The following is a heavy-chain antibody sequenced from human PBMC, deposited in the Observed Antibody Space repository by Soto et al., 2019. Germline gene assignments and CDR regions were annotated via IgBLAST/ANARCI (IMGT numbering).Heavy chain of an antibody. Sequence: SETLSLTCTVSGGSISSSSYYWGWIRQPPGKGLEWIGSIYYSGSTYYNPSLKSRVTISVDTSKNQFSLKLSSVTAADTAVYYCARGELHHIFWAVAGTESFDYWGQGTLVTVSS. CDR1: GGSISSSSYY. V-gene: IGHV4-39*01. D-gene: IGHD1-7*01. J-gene: IGHJ4*02. CDR3: ARGELHHIFWAVAGTESFDY. CDR2: IYYSGST.